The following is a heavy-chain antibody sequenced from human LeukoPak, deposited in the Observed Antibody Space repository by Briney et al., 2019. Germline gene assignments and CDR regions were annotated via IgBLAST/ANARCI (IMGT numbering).Heavy chain of an antibody. CDR1: GFTFSSFA. D-gene: IGHD1-26*01. CDR2: ISGSAGTT. V-gene: IGHV3-23*01. J-gene: IGHJ4*02. CDR3: AKRGATNSFDY. Sequence: PGGSLRLSCAASGFTFSSFAMSWVRQAPGKGLEWVSGISGSAGTTSYADSVKGRFTISRDTSNNTLYLRVNILRAEDTAVYYCAKRGATNSFDYWGQGTLVTVSS.